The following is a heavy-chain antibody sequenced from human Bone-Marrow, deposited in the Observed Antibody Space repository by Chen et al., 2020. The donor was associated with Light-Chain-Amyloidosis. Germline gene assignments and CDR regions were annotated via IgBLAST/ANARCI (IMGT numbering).Heavy chain of an antibody. J-gene: IGHJ4*02. Sequence: EVQLEQSGPEVKKPGESLKISCKGPGYTFPNYWIGWVRQMPGKGLEWMGVIYPDDSDARYSPSFGSQVTISADKSITTAYLQWRSLKASDTAMYYCARRRDGYNFDYWGQGTLVTVSS. D-gene: IGHD5-12*01. V-gene: IGHV5-51*01. CDR1: GYTFPNYW. CDR3: ARRRDGYNFDY. CDR2: IYPDDSDA.